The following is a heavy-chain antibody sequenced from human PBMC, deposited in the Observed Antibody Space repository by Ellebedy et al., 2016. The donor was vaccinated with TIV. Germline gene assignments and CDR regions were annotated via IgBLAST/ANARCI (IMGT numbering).Heavy chain of an antibody. CDR1: GFTFSSYA. J-gene: IGHJ3*01. CDR3: ARPLGCGGGTCYFDAFGV. Sequence: PGGSLRLSCAASGFTFSSYAMHGVRQAPGKGLEWVAVISYDGSNKYYTDSVKGRFTISSDNSKNTLYLQMNSLRPEDTAVYYCARPLGCGGGTCYFDAFGVWGQGTMVSVSS. V-gene: IGHV3-30-3*01. D-gene: IGHD2-15*01. CDR2: ISYDGSNK.